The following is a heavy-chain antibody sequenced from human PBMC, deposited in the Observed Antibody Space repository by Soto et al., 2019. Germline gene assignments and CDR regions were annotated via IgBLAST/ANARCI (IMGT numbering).Heavy chain of an antibody. CDR1: GFHFDRYP. Sequence: EAQLLESGGGLVQPAGSLRLSCAASGFHFDRYPMSWVRQAPGKGLEWVSSISGTSGHTYYADSVRGRFTISRENSKNTPFLQISSLRAEDTAVYYCAKDPPISCSTNGVCPRDDMDVWGQGTTVTVSS. CDR3: AKDPPISCSTNGVCPRDDMDV. CDR2: ISGTSGHT. J-gene: IGHJ6*02. V-gene: IGHV3-23*01. D-gene: IGHD2-8*01.